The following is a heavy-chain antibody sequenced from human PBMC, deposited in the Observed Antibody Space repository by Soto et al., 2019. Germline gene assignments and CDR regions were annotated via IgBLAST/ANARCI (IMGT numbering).Heavy chain of an antibody. Sequence: SETLSLTCTVSAGSISSSSYSWGWIRQPPGKGPEWIGTFYYSGSTYYNPSLKSRGTISVDTTKNQFFLKLNSVTAADTAVYYCARLQGYCFDSRGSGRYALYVWGQGTTVIVSS. V-gene: IGHV4-39*01. CDR1: AGSISSSSYS. CDR2: FYYSGST. J-gene: IGHJ6*01. CDR3: ARLQGYCFDSRGSGRYALYV. D-gene: IGHD6-19*01.